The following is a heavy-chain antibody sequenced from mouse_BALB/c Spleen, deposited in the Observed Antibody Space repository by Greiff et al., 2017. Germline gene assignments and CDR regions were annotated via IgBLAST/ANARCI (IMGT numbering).Heavy chain of an antibody. D-gene: IGHD2-14*01. CDR2: INPYNGGT. CDR1: GYSFTGYT. Sequence: VQLQQSGPELVKPGASMKISCKASGYSFTGYTMNWVKQSHGKNLEWIGLINPYNGGTSYNQKFKGKATLTVDKSSSTAYMELLSLTSEDSAVYYCARKDGYRYDGGGHYAMDYWGQGTSVTVSS. CDR3: ARKDGYRYDGGGHYAMDY. J-gene: IGHJ4*01. V-gene: IGHV1-18*01.